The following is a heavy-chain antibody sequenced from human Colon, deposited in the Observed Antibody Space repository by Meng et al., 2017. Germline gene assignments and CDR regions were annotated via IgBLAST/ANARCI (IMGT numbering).Heavy chain of an antibody. J-gene: IGHJ4*02. CDR1: GYTFTGYY. D-gene: IGHD3-3*01. CDR2: INPNSGGT. CDR3: ARSPYDFWSGYSRIFDY. V-gene: IGHV1-2*06. Sequence: QVPLVQSGAEVKKPGASVKVSCKASGYTFTGYYMHWVRQAPGQGLEWMGRINPNSGGTNYAQKFQGRVTMTRDTSISTAYMELSRLRSDDTAVYYCARSPYDFWSGYSRIFDYWGQGTLVTVSS.